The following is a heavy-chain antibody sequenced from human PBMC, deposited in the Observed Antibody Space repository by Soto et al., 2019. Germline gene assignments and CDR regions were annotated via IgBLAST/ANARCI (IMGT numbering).Heavy chain of an antibody. J-gene: IGHJ6*02. CDR2: IRYDGSNK. Sequence: QVQLVESGGGVVQPGRSLRLPCAASGLTFSSYGMHWVRQAPGKGLEWVAFIRYDGSNKYYADSVKGRFTISRDHSENTLYLQMNTLRTEDTAVYYCARDYGSGMDVWGQGTTVIVSS. D-gene: IGHD1-26*01. V-gene: IGHV3-33*01. CDR1: GLTFSSYG. CDR3: ARDYGSGMDV.